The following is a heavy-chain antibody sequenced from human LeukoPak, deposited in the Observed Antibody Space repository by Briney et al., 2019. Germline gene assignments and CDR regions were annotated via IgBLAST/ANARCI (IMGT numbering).Heavy chain of an antibody. CDR2: INHSGST. CDR1: GGSFSGYY. Sequence: SETLSLTCAVYGGSFSGYYWSWIRQPPGKGLEWIGEINHSGSTNYNPSLKSRVTISVDMSKNQFSLKLSSVTAADTAVYYCARGLYSGSSDWGQGTLVTVSS. J-gene: IGHJ4*02. D-gene: IGHD1-26*01. CDR3: ARGLYSGSSD. V-gene: IGHV4-34*01.